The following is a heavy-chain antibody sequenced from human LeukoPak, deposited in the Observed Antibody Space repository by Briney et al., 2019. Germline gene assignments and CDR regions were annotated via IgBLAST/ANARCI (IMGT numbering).Heavy chain of an antibody. CDR3: ASKAGLRPFDY. D-gene: IGHD5-12*01. Sequence: SETLSLTCTVSGGSISSYYWSWIRQPPGKGLEWIGYIYYSGSTNYNPSLKSRVTISVDTSKNQFSLKLSSVTAADTAVYYCASKAGLRPFDYWGQGTLVTVSS. CDR2: IYYSGST. V-gene: IGHV4-59*12. CDR1: GGSISSYY. J-gene: IGHJ4*02.